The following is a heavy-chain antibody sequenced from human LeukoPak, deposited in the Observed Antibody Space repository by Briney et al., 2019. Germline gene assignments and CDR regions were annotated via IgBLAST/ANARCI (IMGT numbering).Heavy chain of an antibody. Sequence: PSQTLSLTCTVSGASISSTSYCWGWIRQPAGKGLEWIGHIHTSGSTNYNPSLKSRVTISVDTSKNQFSLKLSSVTAADTAVYYCAASGYSYKLFDYWGQGTLVTVSS. CDR1: GASISSTSYC. V-gene: IGHV4-61*09. D-gene: IGHD5-18*01. J-gene: IGHJ4*02. CDR2: IHTSGST. CDR3: AASGYSYKLFDY.